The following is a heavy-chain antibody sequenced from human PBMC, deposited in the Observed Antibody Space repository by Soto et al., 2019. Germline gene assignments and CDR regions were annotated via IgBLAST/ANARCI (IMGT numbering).Heavy chain of an antibody. V-gene: IGHV3-30-3*01. CDR3: ARDSRYYFDY. CDR2: ISYDGSNK. Sequence: QVQLVESGGGVVQPGRSLRLSCAASGFTFSSYAMHLVRQAPGKGLEWVAVISYDGSNKYYADSVKGRFTISRDNSKNTLYLQMNSLRAEDTAVYYCARDSRYYFDYWGQGTLVTVSS. CDR1: GFTFSSYA. J-gene: IGHJ4*02.